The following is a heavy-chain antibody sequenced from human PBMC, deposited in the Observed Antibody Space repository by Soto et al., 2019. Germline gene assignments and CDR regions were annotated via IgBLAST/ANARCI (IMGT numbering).Heavy chain of an antibody. CDR3: ASSVGYSGYDLRAWYYFDY. Sequence: PSETLSLTCTVSGGSISSSSYYWGWIRQPPGKGLEWIGSIYYSGSTYYNPSLKSRVTISVDTSKNQFSLKLSSVTAADTAVYYCASSVGYSGYDLRAWYYFDYWGQGTLVTVSS. CDR2: IYYSGST. D-gene: IGHD5-12*01. CDR1: GGSISSSSYY. J-gene: IGHJ4*02. V-gene: IGHV4-39*01.